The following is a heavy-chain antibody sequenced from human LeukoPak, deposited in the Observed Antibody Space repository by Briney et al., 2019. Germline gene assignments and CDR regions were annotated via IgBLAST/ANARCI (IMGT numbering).Heavy chain of an antibody. D-gene: IGHD6-6*01. Sequence: GGSLRLSCAASGFTFTNYAMTWVRQAPGKGLQWVSSISGSGGDTYYADSVKGRFTISRDNSKNTLYLQMNSLRAEDTAVYYCAKDALEGGSSRYYFDYWGQGTLVTVSS. V-gene: IGHV3-23*01. J-gene: IGHJ4*02. CDR2: ISGSGGDT. CDR3: AKDALEGGSSRYYFDY. CDR1: GFTFTNYA.